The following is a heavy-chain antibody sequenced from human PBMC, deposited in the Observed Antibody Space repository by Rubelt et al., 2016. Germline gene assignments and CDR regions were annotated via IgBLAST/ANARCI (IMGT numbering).Heavy chain of an antibody. V-gene: IGHV4-39*07. Sequence: QLQLQESGPGLVKPSETLSLTCTVSGDSISISTYFWGWIRQPPGKGLEWIANVCYSGSTNYNPSLKSRVTISVDTSKNEFSLKLTSVTAAEPAVYYWARDHKQWYGMGVWGQGTTVTVSS. D-gene: IGHD6-19*01. CDR1: GDSISISTYF. J-gene: IGHJ6*02. CDR3: ARDHKQWYGMGV. CDR2: VCYSGST.